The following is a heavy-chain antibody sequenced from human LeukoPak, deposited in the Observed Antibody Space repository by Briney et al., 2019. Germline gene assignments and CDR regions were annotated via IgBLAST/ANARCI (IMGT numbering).Heavy chain of an antibody. CDR3: AKERGSTTHFDF. CDR2: ISYDGHTN. CDR1: GFTFSDYY. Sequence: PGGSLRLSCAASGFTFSDYYMSWIRQAPGKGLEWVAVISYDGHTNYVDSVKGRFTISRDNSKNTLYLQMNGLRDEDTAVYYCAKERGSTTHFDFWGQGTLVTVSS. D-gene: IGHD2-2*01. V-gene: IGHV3-30*18. J-gene: IGHJ4*02.